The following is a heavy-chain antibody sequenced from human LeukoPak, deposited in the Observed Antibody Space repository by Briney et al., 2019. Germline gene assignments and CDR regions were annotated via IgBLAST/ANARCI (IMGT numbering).Heavy chain of an antibody. J-gene: IGHJ4*02. CDR3: ARDLFGIVVVPAAMGY. D-gene: IGHD2-2*01. CDR1: GYTFTGYY. V-gene: IGHV1-2*02. Sequence: DSVKVSCKASGYTFTGYYMHWVRQAPGQGLEWMGWINPNSGGTNYAQKFQGRVTMTRDTSISTAYMELSRLRSDDTAVYYCARDLFGIVVVPAAMGYWGQGTLVTVSS. CDR2: INPNSGGT.